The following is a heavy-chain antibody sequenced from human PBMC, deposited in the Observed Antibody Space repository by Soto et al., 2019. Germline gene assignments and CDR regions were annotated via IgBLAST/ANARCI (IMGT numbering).Heavy chain of an antibody. CDR2: IYWDDDK. CDR1: GLSLSTTGVG. V-gene: IGHV2-5*02. D-gene: IGHD2-21*02. J-gene: IGHJ6*02. Sequence: QITLKESGPTLVKPTQTLTLTCTFSGLSLSTTGVGVGWIRQPPGKALEWLALIYWDDDKRYRPSLKSRLTFTKDTSKNQVVLTMTNMDPVDTATYYCVQSRCGGDCLQSYSSHSYYGLDVWGQGTTVTVSS. CDR3: VQSRCGGDCLQSYSSHSYYGLDV.